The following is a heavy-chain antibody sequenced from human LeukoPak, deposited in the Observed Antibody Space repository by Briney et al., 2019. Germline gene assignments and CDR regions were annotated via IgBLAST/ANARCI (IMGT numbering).Heavy chain of an antibody. CDR1: GFTFSSYD. CDR2: IGTAGDT. CDR3: ARADYDSSGYHRRRYYGMDV. D-gene: IGHD3-22*01. V-gene: IGHV3-13*01. J-gene: IGHJ6*02. Sequence: GGSLRLSCAASGFTFSSYDMHWVRQATGKGLEWVSAIGTAGDTYFPGSVKGGFTISRENAKTSLYLQMNSLRAGDTAVYYCARADYDSSGYHRRRYYGMDVWGQGTPVTVSS.